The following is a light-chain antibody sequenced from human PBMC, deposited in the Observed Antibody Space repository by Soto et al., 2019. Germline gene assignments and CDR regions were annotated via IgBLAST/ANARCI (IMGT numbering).Light chain of an antibody. V-gene: IGKV3-11*01. Sequence: EIVLTQSPATLSLSPGERATLSCRASQSVSESLAWYQQKPGQAPRLLIYDVSYRATGIPVRFSGSGSGTDFHLTISSLEPDVFSVYYCQQRSVWLPITFGLGTRLEIK. J-gene: IGKJ5*01. CDR1: QSVSES. CDR3: QQRSVWLPIT. CDR2: DVS.